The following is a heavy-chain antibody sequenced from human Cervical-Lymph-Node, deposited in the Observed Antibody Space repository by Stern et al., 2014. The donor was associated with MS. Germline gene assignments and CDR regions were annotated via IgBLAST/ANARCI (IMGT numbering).Heavy chain of an antibody. CDR1: GYTFTNYD. CDR3: ARSDYGDWDS. Sequence: VQLVESGAEVRKPGASVKVSCKASGYTFTNYDIHWVRQATGQGLEWMGWMNPSSGHTAYAQNFQGRVTMTRDTSISTAYMELSSPRSEDTALYYCARSDYGDWDSWGQGTLVTVSS. V-gene: IGHV1-8*01. CDR2: MNPSSGHT. D-gene: IGHD4-17*01. J-gene: IGHJ4*02.